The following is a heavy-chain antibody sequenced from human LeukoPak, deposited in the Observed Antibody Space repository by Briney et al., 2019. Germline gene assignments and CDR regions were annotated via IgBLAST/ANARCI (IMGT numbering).Heavy chain of an antibody. Sequence: SETLSLTCAVYGGSFSGYYWSWIRQPPGKGLEWIGEINHSGSTNYNPSLKSRVTISVDTSKNQFSLKLSSVTAADTAVYYCARSVGYCSSTSCSHGAFDIWGQGTMVTVSS. CDR2: INHSGST. CDR1: GGSFSGYY. J-gene: IGHJ3*02. CDR3: ARSVGYCSSTSCSHGAFDI. V-gene: IGHV4-34*01. D-gene: IGHD2-2*01.